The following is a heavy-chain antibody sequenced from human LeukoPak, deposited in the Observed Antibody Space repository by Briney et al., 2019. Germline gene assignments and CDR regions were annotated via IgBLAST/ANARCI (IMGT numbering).Heavy chain of an antibody. CDR1: GYTFTSYD. CDR3: ARALYYYGSGSYELWFDP. D-gene: IGHD3-10*01. Sequence: ASVKVSCKASGYTFTSYDINWVRQATGQGLEWMGWMNPNSGNTGYAQKFQGRVTMTRNTSISTAYMELSSLRSEDTAAYYCARALYYYGSGSYELWFDPWGQGTLVTVSS. V-gene: IGHV1-8*01. CDR2: MNPNSGNT. J-gene: IGHJ5*02.